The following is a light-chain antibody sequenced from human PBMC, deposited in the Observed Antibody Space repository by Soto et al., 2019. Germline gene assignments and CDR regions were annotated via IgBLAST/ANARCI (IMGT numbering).Light chain of an antibody. CDR1: QSISSW. V-gene: IGKV1-5*03. J-gene: IGKJ1*01. CDR3: QQYNSPPWT. CDR2: KAS. Sequence: DIQMTQSPSTLSASVGDRVTITCRASQSISSWLAWYQQKPGTAPKLLIYKASSLESGLPSRFSGSGSGTGFTLTIGSLEPDDFATYYCQQYNSPPWTFGQGTKVEIK.